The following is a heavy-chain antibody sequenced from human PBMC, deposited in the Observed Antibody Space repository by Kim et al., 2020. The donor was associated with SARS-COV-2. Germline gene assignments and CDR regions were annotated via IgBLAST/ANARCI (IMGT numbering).Heavy chain of an antibody. CDR1: GFTFSNAW. J-gene: IGHJ4*02. CDR3: TTRGRFGELLVDY. CDR2: IKSKTDGGTT. V-gene: IGHV3-15*01. Sequence: GGSLRLSCAASGFTFSNAWMSWVRQAPGKGLEWVGRIKSKTDGGTTDYAAPVKGRFTISRDDSKNTLYLQMNSLKTEDTAVYYCTTRGRFGELLVDYWGQGTLVTVSS. D-gene: IGHD3-10*01.